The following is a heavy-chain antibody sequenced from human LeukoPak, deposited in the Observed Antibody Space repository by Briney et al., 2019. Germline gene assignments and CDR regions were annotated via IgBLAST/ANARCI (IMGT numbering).Heavy chain of an antibody. CDR2: IYPGDSDT. Sequence: GESLKISCKGSGYSFTSYWTGWVRQMPGKGLEWMGIIYPGDSDTRYSPSFQGQVTISADKSISTAYLQWSSLKASDTAMYYCARQADYYDSSGYWLAWGQGTMVTVSS. CDR1: GYSFTSYW. CDR3: ARQADYYDSSGYWLA. V-gene: IGHV5-51*01. J-gene: IGHJ3*01. D-gene: IGHD3-22*01.